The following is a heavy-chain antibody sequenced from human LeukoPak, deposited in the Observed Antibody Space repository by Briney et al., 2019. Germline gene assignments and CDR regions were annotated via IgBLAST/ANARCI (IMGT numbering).Heavy chain of an antibody. CDR1: GGSFSGYY. V-gene: IGHV4-34*01. Sequence: SETRSLTCAVYGGSFSGYYWSWIRQPPGKGLEWIGEINHSGSTNYNPSLKSRVTISVDTSKNQFSLKLSSVTAADTAVYYCARTIAVANDYWGQGTLVTVSS. CDR2: INHSGST. D-gene: IGHD6-19*01. CDR3: ARTIAVANDY. J-gene: IGHJ4*02.